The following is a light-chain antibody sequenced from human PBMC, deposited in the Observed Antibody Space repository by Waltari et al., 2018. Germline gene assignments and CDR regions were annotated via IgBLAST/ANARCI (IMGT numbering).Light chain of an antibody. Sequence: DIQMTQSPSSVSASVGDRFTITCRASQAISSLIAWYQLRPGKAPNLLIYAVSSLQSGVPSRFTGGGSGTDFTLTISSLQPEDFATYYCQQANSFPLFGGGTKVEIK. CDR3: QQANSFPL. V-gene: IGKV1-12*01. J-gene: IGKJ4*01. CDR1: QAISSL. CDR2: AVS.